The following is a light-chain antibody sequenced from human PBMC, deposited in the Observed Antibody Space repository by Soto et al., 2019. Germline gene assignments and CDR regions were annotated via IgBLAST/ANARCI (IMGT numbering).Light chain of an antibody. CDR1: HDISDY. V-gene: IGKV1-33*01. Sequence: DVQMTQSPSSLSSAVGARVTITCQASHDISDYLNWYQHKPGDAPKLLIYDASKLEAGVTSRFSGSGSGTDLTISISGLQPADIDTYYCQQYDNFHLTFGGATKVDIK. J-gene: IGKJ4*02. CDR2: DAS. CDR3: QQYDNFHLT.